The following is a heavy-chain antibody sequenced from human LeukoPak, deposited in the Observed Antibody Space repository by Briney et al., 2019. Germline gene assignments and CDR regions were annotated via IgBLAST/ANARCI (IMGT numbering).Heavy chain of an antibody. J-gene: IGHJ6*03. CDR2: FSGSVDTT. D-gene: IGHD3-16*01. Sequence: PGGSLRLSCAASGFTFSTYAMNWVRQAPGKGLEWVSTFSGSVDTTYYADSVKGRFTISRDNSKNTLYLQMDSLTAEDTAVYYCARAQYYDYVWGSPSYYMDVWGKGTTVTISS. CDR3: ARAQYYDYVWGSPSYYMDV. CDR1: GFTFSTYA. V-gene: IGHV3-23*01.